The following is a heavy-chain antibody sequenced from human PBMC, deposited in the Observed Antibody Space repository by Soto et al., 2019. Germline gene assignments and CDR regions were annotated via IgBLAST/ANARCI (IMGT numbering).Heavy chain of an antibody. D-gene: IGHD3-22*01. J-gene: IGHJ6*02. V-gene: IGHV4-61*01. Sequence: SETLSLTCTVSGGSVSSVSYYWSWIRQPPGKGLEWIGDIYYSGSTNYNPSLKSRVTISVDTSKNQFSVKLSSVTAADTAVYYCASAPRLGYYDSSGYYNYYYGMHXWGQGTTVTVS. CDR2: IYYSGST. CDR1: GGSVSSVSYY. CDR3: ASAPRLGYYDSSGYYNYYYGMHX.